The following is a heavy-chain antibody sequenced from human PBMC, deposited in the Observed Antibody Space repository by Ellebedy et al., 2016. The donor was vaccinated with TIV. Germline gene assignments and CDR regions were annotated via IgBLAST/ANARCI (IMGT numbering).Heavy chain of an antibody. CDR2: ISYDGSNR. CDR1: GFTFSNYG. J-gene: IGHJ6*02. V-gene: IGHV3-30*03. CDR3: ARDEDRVYAQLRIL. D-gene: IGHD5/OR15-5a*01. Sequence: GESLKISXAASGFTFSNYGMHWVRQAPGKGLEWVAVISYDGSNRFYAESVKGRFTISRDNSKNTLCLQMNSLRAEDTAVYYCARDEDRVYAQLRILWGQGTTVTVSS.